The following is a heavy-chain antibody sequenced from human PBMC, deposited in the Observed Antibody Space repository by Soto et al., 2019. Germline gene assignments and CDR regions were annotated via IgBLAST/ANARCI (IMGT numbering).Heavy chain of an antibody. CDR3: ARGGGSCSRTSCSYPYYYGMDV. J-gene: IGHJ6*02. Sequence: SETLSLTCAVSAGSISSGGYSWTWIRQPPGKGLEWIGYISHSGSTYYNPSLKGRVTISVDRSKNQFSLKLSSVTAADTAVYYCARGGGSCSRTSCSYPYYYGMDVWGQGTTVTVSS. CDR2: ISHSGST. D-gene: IGHD2-2*01. CDR1: AGSISSGGYS. V-gene: IGHV4-30-2*01.